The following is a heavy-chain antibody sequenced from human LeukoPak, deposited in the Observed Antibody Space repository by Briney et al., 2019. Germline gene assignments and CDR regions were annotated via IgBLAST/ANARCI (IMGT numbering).Heavy chain of an antibody. CDR1: GGSFSGYY. V-gene: IGHV4-34*01. CDR3: ARPPRRGYFDY. CDR2: INHSGST. Sequence: PSGTLSLTCAVYGGSFSGYYWSWIRQPPGKGLEWIGEINHSGSTNYNPSLKSRVTISVDTSKNQFSLKLSSVTAADTAVYYCARPPRRGYFDYWGQGTLVTVSS. J-gene: IGHJ4*02. D-gene: IGHD1-14*01.